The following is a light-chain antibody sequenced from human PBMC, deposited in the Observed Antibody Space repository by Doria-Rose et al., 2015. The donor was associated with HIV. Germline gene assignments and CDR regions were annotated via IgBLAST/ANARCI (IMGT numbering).Light chain of an antibody. V-gene: IGKV3-11*01. Sequence: ERATLSCRASQSVSSNLAWYQQKPGQAPRLLIYDASNRATGIPARFSGSGSGTDFTLTISSLEPEDFAVYFCQQRSNWPPIFTFGPGPKWIS. CDR2: DAS. CDR3: QQRSNWPPIFT. J-gene: IGKJ3*01. CDR1: QSVSSN.